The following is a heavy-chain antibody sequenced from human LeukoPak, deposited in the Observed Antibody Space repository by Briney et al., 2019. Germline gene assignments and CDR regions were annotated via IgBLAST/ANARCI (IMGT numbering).Heavy chain of an antibody. CDR2: ISGSGGST. V-gene: IGHV3-23*01. CDR1: GFTFSSYA. Sequence: GGSLRLSCAATGFTFSSYAMSWVRQAPGKGLEWVSAISGSGGSTYYADSVKGRFTISRDNSKNTLYLQMNSLRAEDTAVYYCVRVGATVYGYFDYWGQGTLVTVSS. J-gene: IGHJ4*02. D-gene: IGHD1-26*01. CDR3: VRVGATVYGYFDY.